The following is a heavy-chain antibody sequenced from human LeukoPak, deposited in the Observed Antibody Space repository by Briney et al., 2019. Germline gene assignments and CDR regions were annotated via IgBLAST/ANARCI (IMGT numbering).Heavy chain of an antibody. V-gene: IGHV3-30*18. Sequence: GRSLRLSCAASGFTFSSYGMHWVRQAPGKGLEWVAVISYDGSNKYYADSVKGRFTISRDNSKNTLYLQMNSLRAEDTAVYYCAKDPSPRPIAAAGYAMDVWGQGITVTVSS. CDR1: GFTFSSYG. J-gene: IGHJ6*02. CDR3: AKDPSPRPIAAAGYAMDV. CDR2: ISYDGSNK. D-gene: IGHD6-13*01.